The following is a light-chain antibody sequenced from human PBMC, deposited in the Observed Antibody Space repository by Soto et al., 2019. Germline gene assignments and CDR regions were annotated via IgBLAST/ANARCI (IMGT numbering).Light chain of an antibody. Sequence: QSALTQPASVSGSPGQSITISCTGTRSDVGNYKYVSWDQQHPGKAPKLMIYEVSNRPSGVSNRFSGSKSGNTASLTISGLQAEDETDYYCFSYTSSGTYVFGTGTKLTVL. J-gene: IGLJ1*01. CDR3: FSYTSSGTYV. V-gene: IGLV2-14*01. CDR1: RSDVGNYKY. CDR2: EVS.